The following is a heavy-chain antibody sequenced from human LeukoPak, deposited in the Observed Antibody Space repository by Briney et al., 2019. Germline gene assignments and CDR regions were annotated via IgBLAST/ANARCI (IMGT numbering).Heavy chain of an antibody. CDR3: AKDPYYYGSGSYYNSH. CDR1: GFTFSTYT. D-gene: IGHD3-10*01. J-gene: IGHJ4*02. V-gene: IGHV3-30*04. CDR2: ISYDGSNK. Sequence: GGSLRLSCAASGFTFSTYTMNWVRQAPGKGLEWVAVISYDGSNKYYADSVKGRFTISRDNSKNTLYLQMNSLRAEDTAVYYCAKDPYYYGSGSYYNSHWGQGTLVTVSS.